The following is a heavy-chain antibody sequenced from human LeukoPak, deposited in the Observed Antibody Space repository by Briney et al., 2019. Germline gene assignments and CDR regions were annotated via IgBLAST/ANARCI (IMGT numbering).Heavy chain of an antibody. Sequence: SETLSLTCTVSGGSISSGSYYWSWIRQSAGKGLEWIGRIYTSGNANYNPSLKSRVTISVDTSKNQFSLKLNSVTAADTAVYFCARSGTYYNNWFDPWGQGTLVTVSS. CDR3: ARSGTYYNNWFDP. CDR2: IYTSGNA. D-gene: IGHD3-10*01. V-gene: IGHV4-61*02. CDR1: GGSISSGSYY. J-gene: IGHJ5*02.